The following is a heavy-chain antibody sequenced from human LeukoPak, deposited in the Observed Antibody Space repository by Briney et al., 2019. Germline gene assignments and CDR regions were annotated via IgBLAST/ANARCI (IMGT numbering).Heavy chain of an antibody. Sequence: GGSLRLSCAASGLTFSSFAMSWVRQAPGKGLEWVSTISDNGGGTHYADSVKGRFTISRDNSKNTLYLQMNSLRAEDAAVYYCARASSIGAAGLFDYWGQGTLVTVSS. CDR2: ISDNGGGT. V-gene: IGHV3-23*01. D-gene: IGHD6-13*01. CDR3: ARASSIGAAGLFDY. CDR1: GLTFSSFA. J-gene: IGHJ4*02.